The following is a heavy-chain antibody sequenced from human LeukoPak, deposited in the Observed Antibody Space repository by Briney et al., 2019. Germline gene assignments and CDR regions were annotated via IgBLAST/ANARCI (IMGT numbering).Heavy chain of an antibody. CDR2: VSWDNGHI. CDR1: GFALQNYA. V-gene: IGHV3-9*01. CDR3: ARGPGWALHKRYFVS. Sequence: GGSLRLSCAASGFALQNYAMHWVRQAPGGGLEWVSSVSWDNGHIAYADSVKGRFSISRDNAKHSLYLQMSGLRPEDTALYYCARGPGWALHKRYFVSWGQGALVIVSS. J-gene: IGHJ4*02. D-gene: IGHD1-26*01.